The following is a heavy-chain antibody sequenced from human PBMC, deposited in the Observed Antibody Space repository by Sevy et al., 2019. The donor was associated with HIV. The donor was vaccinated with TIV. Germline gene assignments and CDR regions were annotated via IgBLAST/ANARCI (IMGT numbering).Heavy chain of an antibody. CDR1: GFTFSDYY. Sequence: GGSLRLSCAASGFTFSDYYMSWIRQAPGKGLEWVSYISSSGSTKYYADSVKGRFTISRDNAKNSLYLQMNSLRAEDTAVYYCARYSVSYPSIDYWGQGTLVTVSS. J-gene: IGHJ4*02. D-gene: IGHD1-26*01. CDR3: ARYSVSYPSIDY. CDR2: ISSSGSTK. V-gene: IGHV3-11*04.